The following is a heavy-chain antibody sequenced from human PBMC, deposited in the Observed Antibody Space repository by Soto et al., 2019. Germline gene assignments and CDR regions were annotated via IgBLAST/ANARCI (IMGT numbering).Heavy chain of an antibody. V-gene: IGHV4-59*01. D-gene: IGHD4-17*01. Sequence: SETLSLTCTVSGGSISSYYWSWIRQPPGEGLEWIGYIYYSGSTNYNPSLKSRVTISVDTSKNQFSLKLSSVTAADTAVYYCARTTVTTWYFDYWGQGTLVTVSS. CDR2: IYYSGST. CDR1: GGSISSYY. CDR3: ARTTVTTWYFDY. J-gene: IGHJ4*02.